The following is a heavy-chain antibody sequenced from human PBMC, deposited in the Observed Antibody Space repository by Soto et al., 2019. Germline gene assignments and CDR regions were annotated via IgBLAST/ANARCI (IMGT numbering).Heavy chain of an antibody. V-gene: IGHV3-23*01. Sequence: EVQLLESGGGLVQPGGSLRLSCAASGVTFSTYSMTWVRQAPGKGLEWVSTIRDSGHSTHYADSVRGRFAISRDNSKNTLFLQMSSLRAEDTAVYYCARVKAQILSSGWYGGDDIWGQGTMVTVSS. J-gene: IGHJ3*02. CDR3: ARVKAQILSSGWYGGDDI. CDR1: GVTFSTYS. CDR2: IRDSGHST. D-gene: IGHD6-19*01.